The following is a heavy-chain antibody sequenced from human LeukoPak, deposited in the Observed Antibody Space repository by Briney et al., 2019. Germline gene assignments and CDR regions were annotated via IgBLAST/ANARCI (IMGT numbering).Heavy chain of an antibody. Sequence: ASVKVSCKASGYTFTGYYMHWVRQAPGQGLEWMGWINPNSGGTNYAQKFQGRVTMTRDTSISTAYMELSRLRSDDTAVYYCARAPFWEPQEDYWGQGTLVTVSS. D-gene: IGHD1-26*01. V-gene: IGHV1-2*02. CDR1: GYTFTGYY. CDR2: INPNSGGT. CDR3: ARAPFWEPQEDY. J-gene: IGHJ4*02.